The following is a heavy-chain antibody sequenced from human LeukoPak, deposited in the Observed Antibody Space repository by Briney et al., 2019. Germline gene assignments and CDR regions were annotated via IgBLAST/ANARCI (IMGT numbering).Heavy chain of an antibody. CDR2: IHSGGNT. CDR1: GFTVSSHY. Sequence: PWGSLRLSCAASGFTVSSHYMSWVRQAPGKGLEWVAVIHSGGNTNYGASVRGRFTVSIENSKNMLYLQMNSLRAEDTAVYYCARETADPEITIPYYYYYYMDVWGKGTTVIVSS. CDR3: ARETADPEITIPYYYYYYMDV. D-gene: IGHD3-10*01. V-gene: IGHV3-53*01. J-gene: IGHJ6*03.